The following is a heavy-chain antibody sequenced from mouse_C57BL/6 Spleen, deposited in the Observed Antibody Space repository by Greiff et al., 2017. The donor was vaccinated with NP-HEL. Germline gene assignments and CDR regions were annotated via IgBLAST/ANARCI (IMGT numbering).Heavy chain of an antibody. D-gene: IGHD1-1*01. Sequence: VQLQQPGAELVRPGTSVKLSCKASGYTFTSYWMHWVKQRPGQGLEWIGVIDPSDSYTNYNQKFKGKAKLTVDTSSSTAYMQLSSLTSEDSAVYYCARTHYGSSHLFAYWGQGTLVTVSA. CDR3: ARTHYGSSHLFAY. J-gene: IGHJ3*01. CDR2: IDPSDSYT. V-gene: IGHV1-59*01. CDR1: GYTFTSYW.